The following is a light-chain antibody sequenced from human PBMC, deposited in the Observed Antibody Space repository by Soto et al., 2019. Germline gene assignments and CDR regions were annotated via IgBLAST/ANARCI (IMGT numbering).Light chain of an antibody. J-gene: IGLJ1*01. V-gene: IGLV2-14*01. CDR3: SSYTSSSTQV. CDR1: SSDVGGYDY. Sequence: QSALTQPASVSGSPGQSITISCTGTSSDVGGYDYVSWYQQHPGKAPKLMIYDVSYRPSGVSNRFSGSKSGNRASLTISGLQAEDEADYYCSSYTSSSTQVFGTGTKVTVL. CDR2: DVS.